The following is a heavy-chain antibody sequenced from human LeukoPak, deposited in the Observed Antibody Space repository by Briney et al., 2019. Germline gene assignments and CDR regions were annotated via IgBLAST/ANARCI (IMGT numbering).Heavy chain of an antibody. D-gene: IGHD5-24*01. CDR2: IIPIFGTA. J-gene: IGHJ4*02. V-gene: IGHV1-69*05. CDR3: ARARRDGYNLRLDY. CDR1: GGTFSSYA. Sequence: SVKVSCKASGGTFSSYAISWVRQAPGQGLEWIGGIIPIFGTANYAQKFQGRVTITTAESTSTAYMGPSSLRSEDTAVYYCARARRDGYNLRLDYWGQGTLVTVSS.